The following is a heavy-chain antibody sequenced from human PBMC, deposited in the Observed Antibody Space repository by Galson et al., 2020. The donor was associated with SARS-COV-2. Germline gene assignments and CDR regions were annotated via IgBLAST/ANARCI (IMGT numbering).Heavy chain of an antibody. D-gene: IGHD6-19*01. CDR1: GYSFTSQW. CDR2: IYPGDSTA. Sequence: HGESLKISCKGSGYSFTSQWIAWVRQMPGKGLEWMGIIYPGDSTAKYSPSFQGQVTFSADKSISTAYLQWSSLKASDSAIYYCARIIGVAGSSGMDVWGQGTTVNVSS. CDR3: ARIIGVAGSSGMDV. V-gene: IGHV5-51*01. J-gene: IGHJ6*02.